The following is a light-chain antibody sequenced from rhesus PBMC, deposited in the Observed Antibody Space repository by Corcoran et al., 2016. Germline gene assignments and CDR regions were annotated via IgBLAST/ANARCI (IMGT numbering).Light chain of an antibody. CDR1: QGISNN. V-gene: IGKV1-25*01. CDR3: QHGYGTPFT. Sequence: DIQMTQSPSSLSAPVGDRATITCQARQGISNNLAWNQQKPGKVPNLLIYKASTLQRGVPSRLSGSGFGTDFTLTFSSLQPDDFATYYCQHGYGTPFTFGPGTKLDIK. J-gene: IGKJ3*01. CDR2: KAS.